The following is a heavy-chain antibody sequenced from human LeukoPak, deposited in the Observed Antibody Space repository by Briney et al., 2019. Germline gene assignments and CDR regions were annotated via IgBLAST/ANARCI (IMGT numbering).Heavy chain of an antibody. CDR1: GFTFNAYW. CDR2: MNQDGSEE. J-gene: IGHJ4*02. V-gene: IGHV3-7*01. Sequence: GGSLRLSWAASGFTFNAYWMSWVRQAPGKGLEWVANMNQDGSEEDYVDSVKGRFTISRDNSKNSMYLQMNSLRAEDTAVYYCARDRAYFDYWGQEALVIVSS. CDR3: ARDRAYFDY.